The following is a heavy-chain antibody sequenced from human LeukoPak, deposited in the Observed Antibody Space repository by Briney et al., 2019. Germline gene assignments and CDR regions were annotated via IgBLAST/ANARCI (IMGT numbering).Heavy chain of an antibody. J-gene: IGHJ3*02. D-gene: IGHD1-26*01. CDR3: ARDIGTDAFDI. V-gene: IGHV1-46*01. CDR2: LNPSAGSA. Sequence: ASVKVSCKASGYTFTSYYIHWVRQAPGQGLEWMGILNPSAGSATYAQKFQGRVTMTRDTSTTTVYMELSSLRSEDTAVYYCARDIGTDAFDIWGQGTMVTVSS. CDR1: GYTFTSYY.